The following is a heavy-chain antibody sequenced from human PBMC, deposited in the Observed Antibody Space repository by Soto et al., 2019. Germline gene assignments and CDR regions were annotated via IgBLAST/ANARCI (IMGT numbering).Heavy chain of an antibody. CDR1: GGTFSSYA. V-gene: IGHV1-69*12. CDR3: ASGYYYDSSGYLLYDAFDI. CDR2: IIPIFGTA. J-gene: IGHJ3*02. Sequence: QVQLVQSGAEVKKPGSSVKVSCKASGGTFSSYAISWVRQAPGQGLEWMGGIIPIFGTANYAQKFQGRVTSTADESTSTAYMELSSLRSEDTAVYYCASGYYYDSSGYLLYDAFDIWGQGTMVTVSS. D-gene: IGHD3-22*01.